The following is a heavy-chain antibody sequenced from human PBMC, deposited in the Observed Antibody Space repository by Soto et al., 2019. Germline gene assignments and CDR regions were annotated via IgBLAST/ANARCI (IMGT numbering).Heavy chain of an antibody. CDR1: SVSNAW. CDR3: TTGGYCISTSCYVRAFDI. Sequence: SVSNAWMNWVRQAPGKGLEWVGSIKSKTDGGTTDYAAPVKGRFTISRDDSKNTLYLQMNSLKTEDTAVYYCTTGGYCISTSCYVRAFDIWGQGTMVTVSS. J-gene: IGHJ3*02. V-gene: IGHV3-15*07. D-gene: IGHD2-2*01. CDR2: IKSKTDGGTT.